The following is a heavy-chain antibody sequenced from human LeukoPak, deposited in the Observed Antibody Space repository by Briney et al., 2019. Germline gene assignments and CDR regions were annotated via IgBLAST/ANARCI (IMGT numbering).Heavy chain of an antibody. D-gene: IGHD3-3*01. CDR3: AREKKTEWTTGAFDM. CDR1: GFTFSDYY. Sequence: PGGSLRLSCAASGFTFSDYYMSWVRQAPETGLEWLSYTSTSGGTIYYTDSVKGRFTMSRDNAQNALYLEMNSLRAEDTAVYYCAREKKTEWTTGAFDMWGQGTMVIVSS. V-gene: IGHV3-11*01. CDR2: TSTSGGTI. J-gene: IGHJ3*02.